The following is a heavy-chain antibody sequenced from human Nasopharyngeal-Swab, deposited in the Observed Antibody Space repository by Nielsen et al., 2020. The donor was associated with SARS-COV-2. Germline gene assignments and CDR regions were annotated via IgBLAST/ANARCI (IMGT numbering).Heavy chain of an antibody. Sequence: GGSLRLSCAASGFTVSSNYTSWVRQAPGKGLEWVSVIYSGGSTYYADSVKGRFTISRDNSKNTLYLQMNSPRAEDTAVYYCARGSFDYYYGMDVWGQGTTVTVSS. J-gene: IGHJ6*02. V-gene: IGHV3-53*01. CDR1: GFTVSSNY. CDR2: IYSGGST. CDR3: ARGSFDYYYGMDV.